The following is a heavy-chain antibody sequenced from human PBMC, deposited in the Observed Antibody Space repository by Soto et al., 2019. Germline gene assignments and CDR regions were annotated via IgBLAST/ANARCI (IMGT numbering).Heavy chain of an antibody. J-gene: IGHJ4*02. V-gene: IGHV4-39*01. CDR3: ARRDDYGDYEVFAY. D-gene: IGHD4-17*01. Sequence: KLSETLSLTCTVSGVSMSSATYYWGWIRQPPGKGLEWLGTIYDGGNTYYNPSLESRVTISVDTSKNQFSLNLRSVTAADTAVYYCARRDDYGDYEVFAYWGQGILVTVSS. CDR1: GVSMSSATYY. CDR2: IYDGGNT.